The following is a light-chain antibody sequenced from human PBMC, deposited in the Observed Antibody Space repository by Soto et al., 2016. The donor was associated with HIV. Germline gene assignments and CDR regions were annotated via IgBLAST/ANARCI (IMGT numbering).Light chain of an antibody. CDR1: QDISNY. Sequence: DIQMTQSPSSLSASVGDGVTITCQASQDISNYLNWYQQKPGKAPKLLIYDASNLETGVPSRFSGSGSGTEVILTISSLQPEDSATYYCQQVNSYPLTFGQGTKLEI. CDR3: QQVNSYPLT. CDR2: DAS. J-gene: IGKJ2*01. V-gene: IGKV1-33*01.